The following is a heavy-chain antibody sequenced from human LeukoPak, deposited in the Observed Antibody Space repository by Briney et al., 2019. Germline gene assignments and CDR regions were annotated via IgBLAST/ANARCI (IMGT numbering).Heavy chain of an antibody. V-gene: IGHV1-46*01. CDR2: INPSGGST. Sequence: ASVKVSCKASGYTFTSYYMHWVRQAPGQGLEWKGIINPSGGSTSYAQKFQGRVTVTRDMSTSTVYMELSSLRSEDTAVYYCARDMVGATTFDYWGQGTLVTVSS. CDR1: GYTFTSYY. CDR3: ARDMVGATTFDY. D-gene: IGHD1-26*01. J-gene: IGHJ4*02.